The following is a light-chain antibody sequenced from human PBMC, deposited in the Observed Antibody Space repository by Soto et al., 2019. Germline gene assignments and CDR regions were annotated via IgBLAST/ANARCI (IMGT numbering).Light chain of an antibody. V-gene: IGKV3-20*01. CDR1: QSLTSTY. J-gene: IGKJ1*01. CDR2: GAY. CDR3: QQYVDSPWT. Sequence: EIVLTQSPGSLSLSPGERVTLSCRASQSLTSTYVAWYQQKLGQAPRLLIFGAYVRATGVPDRFSGSGSGTDFTLTISRLEPEDSAVYFCQQYVDSPWTFGQGTKVAIK.